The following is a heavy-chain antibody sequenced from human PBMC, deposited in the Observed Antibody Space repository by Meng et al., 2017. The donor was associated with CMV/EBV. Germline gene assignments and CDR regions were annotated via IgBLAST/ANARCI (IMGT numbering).Heavy chain of an antibody. Sequence: KASGGTFSSYAISWVRQAPGQGLEWMGGIIPIFGTANYAQKFQGRVTITADEPTSTAYMELSSLRSEDTAVYYCARDLYSSSSVADYWGQGTTVTVSS. J-gene: IGHJ4*03. CDR2: IIPIFGTA. CDR1: GGTFSSYA. V-gene: IGHV1-69*01. CDR3: ARDLYSSSSVADY. D-gene: IGHD6-6*01.